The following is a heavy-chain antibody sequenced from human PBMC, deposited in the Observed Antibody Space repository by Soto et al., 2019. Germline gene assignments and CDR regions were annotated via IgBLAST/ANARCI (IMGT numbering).Heavy chain of an antibody. CDR2: IDYTGGTT. J-gene: IGHJ4*02. CDR1: GFTFSILA. D-gene: IGHD6-19*01. V-gene: IGHV3-23*01. Sequence: EVQLLESGGGLVQPGGSLRLSCAASGFTFSILAMGWVRQAPGKGLEWVSVIDYTGGTTYYTDSVKGRFIISGDNSKKILYLQMNSLRTEDTAIYYCAKDATRTSGWYYFDYWGRGALVTVSS. CDR3: AKDATRTSGWYYFDY.